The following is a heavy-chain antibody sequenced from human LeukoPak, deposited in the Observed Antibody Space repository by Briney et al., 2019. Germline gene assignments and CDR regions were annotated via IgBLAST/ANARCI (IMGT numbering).Heavy chain of an antibody. Sequence: GGSLRLSCAASGFTFSSYSMNWVRQAPGKGLEWVSSISSSSSYIYYADSVKGRFTISRDNAKNSLYLQMNSLRAEDTAVYYCARGFGNSWYIVYWGQGTLVTVSA. J-gene: IGHJ4*02. CDR2: ISSSSSYI. V-gene: IGHV3-21*01. D-gene: IGHD6-13*01. CDR3: ARGFGNSWYIVY. CDR1: GFTFSSYS.